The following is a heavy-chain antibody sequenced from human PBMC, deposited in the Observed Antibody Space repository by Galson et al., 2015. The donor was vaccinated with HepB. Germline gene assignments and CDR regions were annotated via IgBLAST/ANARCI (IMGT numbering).Heavy chain of an antibody. CDR1: GFTFSSYA. CDR3: ARDGSSSSYAFDI. D-gene: IGHD6-6*01. V-gene: IGHV3-30-3*01. Sequence: SLRLSCAASGFTFSSYAMHWVRQAPGKGLEWVAVISYDGSNKYYADSVKGRFTISRDNSKNTLYLQMNSLRAEDTAVYYCARDGSSSSYAFDIWGQGTMVTVSS. J-gene: IGHJ3*02. CDR2: ISYDGSNK.